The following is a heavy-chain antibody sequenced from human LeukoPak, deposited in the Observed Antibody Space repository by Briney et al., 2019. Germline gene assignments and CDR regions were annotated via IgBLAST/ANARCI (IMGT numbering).Heavy chain of an antibody. CDR1: GFTFSNAW. D-gene: IGHD6-13*01. J-gene: IGHJ4*02. CDR3: TTDFSSWYLSYYFDY. CDR2: IKSKTDGGTT. Sequence: GGSLRLSCAASGFTFSNAWMSWVRQAPGKGLEWFGRIKSKTDGGTTDYAAPVKGRFTISRDDSKNTLYLQMNSLKTEDTAVYYCTTDFSSWYLSYYFDYWGQGTLVTVSS. V-gene: IGHV3-15*01.